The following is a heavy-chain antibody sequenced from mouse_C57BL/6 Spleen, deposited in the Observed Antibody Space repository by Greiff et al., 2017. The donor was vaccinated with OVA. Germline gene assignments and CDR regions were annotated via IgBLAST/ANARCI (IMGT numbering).Heavy chain of an antibody. V-gene: IGHV5-16*01. CDR2: INYDGSST. D-gene: IGHD2-14*01. CDR1: GFTFSDYY. J-gene: IGHJ2*01. Sequence: EVQLQESEGGLVQPGSSMKLSCTASGFTFSDYYMAWVRQVPEKGLEWVANINYDGSSTYYLDSLKSRFIISRDNAKNILYLQMSSLKSEDTATYDCAREGICTNFDYWGKGTTLTVSS. CDR3: AREGICTNFDY.